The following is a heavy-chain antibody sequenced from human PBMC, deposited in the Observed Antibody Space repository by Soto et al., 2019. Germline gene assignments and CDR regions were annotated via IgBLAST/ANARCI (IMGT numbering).Heavy chain of an antibody. V-gene: IGHV3-30*03. D-gene: IGHD6-19*01. Sequence: QVQLVESGGGVVQPGRSLRVSCAASGFTFSIYAMHWVRQAPGTGLEWVAVISYDGTKTYYADSVKGRFTIARDNSKNPVYLQMNSLRDEDTAVYYCATVRGLLTQWLIDPFDYWGQGTVVTVSP. CDR1: GFTFSIYA. J-gene: IGHJ4*02. CDR3: ATVRGLLTQWLIDPFDY. CDR2: ISYDGTKT.